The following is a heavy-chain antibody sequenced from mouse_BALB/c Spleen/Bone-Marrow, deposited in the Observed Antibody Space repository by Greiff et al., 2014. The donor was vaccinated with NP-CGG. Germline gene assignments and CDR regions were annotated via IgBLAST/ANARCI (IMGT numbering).Heavy chain of an antibody. J-gene: IGHJ2*01. V-gene: IGHV1-20*02. D-gene: IGHD1-1*01. Sequence: EVQLQQSGPELVKPGASVKISCKASGYSFTGYFMNWVMQSHGKSLEWIGRINPYNGDTFYNQKFKGKATLTVDKSSSTARMELRSLASEDSAVYYCARSGYYGSSYFDYWGQGTTLTVSS. CDR3: ARSGYYGSSYFDY. CDR2: INPYNGDT. CDR1: GYSFTGYF.